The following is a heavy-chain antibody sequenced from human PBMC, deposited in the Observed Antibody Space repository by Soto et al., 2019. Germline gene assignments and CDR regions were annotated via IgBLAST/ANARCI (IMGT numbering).Heavy chain of an antibody. CDR1: GFTFDDYT. D-gene: IGHD1-26*01. Sequence: PGGSLRLSCAASGFTFDDYTMHWVRQAPGKGLEWVSLISWDGGSTYYADSVKGRSTISRDNSKNSLYLQMNSLRTEDTALYYCAKDHSGSYYGYGMDVWGQGTTVTVSS. CDR3: AKDHSGSYYGYGMDV. J-gene: IGHJ6*02. CDR2: ISWDGGST. V-gene: IGHV3-43*01.